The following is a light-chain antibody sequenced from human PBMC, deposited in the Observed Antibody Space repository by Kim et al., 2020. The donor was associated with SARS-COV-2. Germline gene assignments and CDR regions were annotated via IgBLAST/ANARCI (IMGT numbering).Light chain of an antibody. CDR2: DNN. CDR1: SSNIERNY. V-gene: IGLV1-51*01. Sequence: GQRVIISGPGSSSNIERNYVSWYQHLPGTAPNLLIYDNNKRPSGIPARISGSKSGSSATLDISGLQTGDEADYYCATWESSLSAVVFGGGTQLTVL. J-gene: IGLJ2*01. CDR3: ATWESSLSAVV.